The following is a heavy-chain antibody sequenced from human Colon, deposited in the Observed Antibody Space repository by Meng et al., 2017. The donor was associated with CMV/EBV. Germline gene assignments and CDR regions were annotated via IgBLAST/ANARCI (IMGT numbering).Heavy chain of an antibody. Sequence: GESLKISCAASGFTFSNYWMHWVRQVPGKGLVWVARINSDGSTLTYADSVRGRFTVSRDNTKNTLYLQMTNLRGEDTALYYCARPTSPSYSDFVLGWGQGTLVTVSS. CDR2: INSDGSTL. D-gene: IGHD5-18*01. V-gene: IGHV3-74*03. CDR3: ARPTSPSYSDFVLG. J-gene: IGHJ1*01. CDR1: GFTFSNYW.